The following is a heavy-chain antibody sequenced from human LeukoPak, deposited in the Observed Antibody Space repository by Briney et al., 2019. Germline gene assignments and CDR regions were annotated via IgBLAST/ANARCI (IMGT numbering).Heavy chain of an antibody. J-gene: IGHJ4*02. D-gene: IGHD1-7*01. V-gene: IGHV4-39*07. CDR2: IYYTGST. CDR1: GGSISSSSYY. CDR3: ARGGRELQDFEY. Sequence: SETLSLTCTVSGGSISSSSYYWGWIRQPPGKGLEWIGNIYYTGSTYYNPSLKSRATISVGTSKNQFSLKLNSVTAADTAIYFCARGGRELQDFEYWGQGTLVTVSS.